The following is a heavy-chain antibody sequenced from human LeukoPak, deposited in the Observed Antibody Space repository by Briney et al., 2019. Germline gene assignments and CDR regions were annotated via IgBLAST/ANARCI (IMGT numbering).Heavy chain of an antibody. Sequence: PSETLPLTFPVSGDSITSYNWSWIRQPPGKGLEWIGYIYYSGNTNYNPSLKSRVTISVDTSKNQFSLKLSSVTAADTAVYYCARGQPWHYPCLPCDHWGGSTLASVSS. CDR1: GDSITSYN. J-gene: IGHJ1*01. CDR2: IYYSGNT. CDR3: ARGQPWHYPCLPCDH. D-gene: IGHD1-7*01. V-gene: IGHV4-59*01.